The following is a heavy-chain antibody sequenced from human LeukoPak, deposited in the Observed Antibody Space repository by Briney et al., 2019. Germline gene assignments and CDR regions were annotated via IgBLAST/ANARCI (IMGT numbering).Heavy chain of an antibody. D-gene: IGHD3-16*02. J-gene: IGHJ4*02. CDR3: ASFHGGYRY. V-gene: IGHV4-39*01. CDR1: GGSISSSSYY. Sequence: PSETLSLTCTVSGGSISSSSYYWGWIRQPPGKGLEWIGSIYYSGSTHYNPSLKSRVTISVDTSKNQFSLKLSSVTAADTAVYYCASFHGGYRYWGQGTLVTVSS. CDR2: IYYSGST.